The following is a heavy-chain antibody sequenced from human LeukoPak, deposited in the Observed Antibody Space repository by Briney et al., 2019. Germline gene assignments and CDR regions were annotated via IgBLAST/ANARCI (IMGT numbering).Heavy chain of an antibody. CDR3: AKDYGYSSSWYDY. CDR2: ISWNSASV. D-gene: IGHD6-13*01. V-gene: IGHV3-9*01. CDR1: GFTFDDYG. J-gene: IGHJ4*02. Sequence: GRSLRLSCEASGFTFDDYGMHWVRQAPGKGLEWVSTISWNSASVGYVDSVKGRFTISRDNAKKTLYLQTNSLRPEDTALYYCAKDYGYSSSWYDYWGQGTLVTVSS.